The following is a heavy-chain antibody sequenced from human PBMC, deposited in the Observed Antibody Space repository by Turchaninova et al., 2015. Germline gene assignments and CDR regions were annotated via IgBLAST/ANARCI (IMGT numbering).Heavy chain of an antibody. CDR1: KGSISSSSSYS. Sequence: QLQLQESGPGLVKPSEPLSLTCTVSKGSISSSSSYSWGWIRQPPGKGLEWIGNIYYTGRTYYNPSPTSRGXXPGXTXRNRFALGXXSVXXXDTAVYYXXGGTIGAAGTVRWFXPWGQLXLVTVSS. V-gene: IGHV4-39*01. CDR3: XGGTIGAAGTVRWFXP. J-gene: IGHJ5*02. D-gene: IGHD6-13*01. CDR2: IYYTGRT.